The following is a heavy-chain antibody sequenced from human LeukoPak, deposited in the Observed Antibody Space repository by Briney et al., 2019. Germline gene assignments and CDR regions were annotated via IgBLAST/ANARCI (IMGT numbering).Heavy chain of an antibody. Sequence: PGGSLRLSCAASGFTFSSYSMNWVRQAPGKGLEWVSGISGSGGSTYYADSVKGRFTIARDNSKNTLYLQMNSLRAEDTAVYYCAKGNCRGTSCYSDYWGQGTLVTVSS. CDR2: ISGSGGST. J-gene: IGHJ4*02. D-gene: IGHD2-2*02. CDR1: GFTFSSYS. CDR3: AKGNCRGTSCYSDY. V-gene: IGHV3-23*01.